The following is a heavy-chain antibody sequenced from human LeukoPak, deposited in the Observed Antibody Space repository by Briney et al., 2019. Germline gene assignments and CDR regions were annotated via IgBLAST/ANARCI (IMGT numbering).Heavy chain of an antibody. J-gene: IGHJ3*02. Sequence: PAETLSLTCTVSGGSISSYYWTWIRQPPGKGLEWIGYIYYSGSSGSTNYKPSLKSRVTISVDTSKNQFSLKLSSVTAADTAVYYCARGSSSSREAFDIWGQARLVTVSS. V-gene: IGHV4-59*01. D-gene: IGHD6-13*01. CDR3: ARGSSSSREAFDI. CDR2: IYYSGSSGST. CDR1: GGSISSYY.